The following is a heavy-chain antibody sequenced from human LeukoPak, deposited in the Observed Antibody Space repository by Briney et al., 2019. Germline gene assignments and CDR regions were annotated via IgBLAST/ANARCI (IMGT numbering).Heavy chain of an antibody. V-gene: IGHV3-21*01. CDR3: ARDGGNSGYFGSALGDAFDI. CDR1: GFTFSSYS. D-gene: IGHD3-22*01. J-gene: IGHJ3*02. CDR2: ISSSSSYI. Sequence: GGSLRLSCAASGFTFSSYSMNWVRQAPGKGLEWVSSISSSSSYIYYADSVKGRFAISRDNAKNSLYLQMNSLRAEDTAVYYCARDGGNSGYFGSALGDAFDIWGQGTMVTVSS.